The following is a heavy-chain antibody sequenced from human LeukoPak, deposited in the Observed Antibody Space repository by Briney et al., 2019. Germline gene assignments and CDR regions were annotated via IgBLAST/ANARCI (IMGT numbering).Heavy chain of an antibody. D-gene: IGHD4-11*01. CDR2: IIPIFGTT. V-gene: IGHV1-69*05. Sequence: SVKVSCKASGGTFRSYAISWVRQATGQGLEWMGRIIPIFGTTNYAQKFQGRVTITTDESTSTAYVELSSLRSEDTAVYYCASVTVTTWAPDGHMDVWGKGTTVTVSS. CDR1: GGTFRSYA. J-gene: IGHJ6*03. CDR3: ASVTVTTWAPDGHMDV.